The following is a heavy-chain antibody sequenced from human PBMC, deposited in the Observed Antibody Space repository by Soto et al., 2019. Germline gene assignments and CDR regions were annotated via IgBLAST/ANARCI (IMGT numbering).Heavy chain of an antibody. V-gene: IGHV3-33*01. J-gene: IGHJ6*02. CDR2: IWYDGSNK. Sequence: QVQLVESGGGVVQPGRSLRLSCAASGFTFSSYGMHWVRQAPGTGLEWVAVIWYDGSNKYYADSVKGRFTISRDNSKNTLYLKMNSLRAEDTAVYYCATYCSGGSCYSGYYYYGMDVWGQGTTVTVS. CDR1: GFTFSSYG. CDR3: ATYCSGGSCYSGYYYYGMDV. D-gene: IGHD2-15*01.